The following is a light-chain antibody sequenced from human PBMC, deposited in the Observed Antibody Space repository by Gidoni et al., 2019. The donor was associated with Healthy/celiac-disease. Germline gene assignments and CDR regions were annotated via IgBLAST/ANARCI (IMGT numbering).Light chain of an antibody. V-gene: IGKV3-20*01. J-gene: IGKJ2*04. CDR2: GAS. CDR3: QQYGSSQGMCS. Sequence: EIVLTQSPGTLSLSPGERATLSCRASQSVSSSYLAWYQQKPGQAPRLLIYGASSRATGIPDRFSGSGSGTDFTLTISRLEPEDFAVYYCQQYGSSQGMCSFGQGTKLEIK. CDR1: QSVSSSY.